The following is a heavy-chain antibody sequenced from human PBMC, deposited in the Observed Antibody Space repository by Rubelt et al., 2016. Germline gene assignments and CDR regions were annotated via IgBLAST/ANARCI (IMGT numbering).Heavy chain of an antibody. CDR1: GYPFTGYY. V-gene: IGHV1-2*06. Sequence: QVQLVQSGAEVKKPGASVKVSCKASGYPFTGYYIHWVRQAPGQGLEWMGRINPNSGGTNYAQKFQGRVTMTRDTSISTAYMEVSRRTTDDTAVYYCARALSDWNGQDYGMDVWGQGTTVTASS. CDR2: INPNSGGT. D-gene: IGHD1-1*01. J-gene: IGHJ6*02. CDR3: ARALSDWNGQDYGMDV.